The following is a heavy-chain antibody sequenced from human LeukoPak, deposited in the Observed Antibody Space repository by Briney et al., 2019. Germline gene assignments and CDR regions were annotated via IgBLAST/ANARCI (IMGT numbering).Heavy chain of an antibody. J-gene: IGHJ4*02. CDR3: AKANTYSHPFDY. Sequence: GGSLRLSCTASGFTFSTLAMSWVRQAPGKGLEWVAFIRYDGSNKYYADSVKGRFTISRDNSKNTLYLQMNSLRAEDTAVYYCAKANTYSHPFDYWGQGTLVTVSS. CDR1: GFTFSTLA. CDR2: IRYDGSNK. V-gene: IGHV3-30*02. D-gene: IGHD4-11*01.